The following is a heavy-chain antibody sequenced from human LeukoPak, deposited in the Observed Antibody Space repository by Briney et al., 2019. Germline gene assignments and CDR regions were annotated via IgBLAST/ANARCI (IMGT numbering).Heavy chain of an antibody. D-gene: IGHD2-2*01. V-gene: IGHV3-23*01. J-gene: IGHJ4*02. CDR2: IIGIGGST. Sequence: GGSLRLSCAASGFTFSNYAMSWVRQAPGKGLEWVSAIIGIGGSTYYADSVKGRFTISRDNSKNPLYLQMNSLRAEDTAVYYCAKDRGYCSSTSCPQVFDYWGQGTLVTVSS. CDR3: AKDRGYCSSTSCPQVFDY. CDR1: GFTFSNYA.